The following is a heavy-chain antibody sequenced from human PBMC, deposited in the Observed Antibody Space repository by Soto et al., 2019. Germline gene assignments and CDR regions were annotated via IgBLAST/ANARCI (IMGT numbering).Heavy chain of an antibody. CDR3: AKNQGVELVPLATVDWFDP. Sequence: GGSLRLSCAASGFIFENFGMSWVRQAPGKGLGWISSISGSGFKKYYADSVKGRLTISRDNSKSTVYLELNNLSAEDTAVYHCAKNQGVELVPLATVDWFDPWGQGSVVTVSS. J-gene: IGHJ5*02. CDR1: GFIFENFG. CDR2: ISGSGFKK. D-gene: IGHD1-26*01. V-gene: IGHV3-23*01.